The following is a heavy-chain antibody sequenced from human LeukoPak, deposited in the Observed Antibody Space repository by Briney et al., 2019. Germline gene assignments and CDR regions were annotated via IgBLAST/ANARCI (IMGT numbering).Heavy chain of an antibody. CDR1: GGSISSGGYY. CDR2: IYHSGST. V-gene: IGHV4-30-2*01. CDR3: ARSDSITMGNWFDY. Sequence: SQTLSLTCTVSGGSISSGGYYWSWIRQPPGKGLEWIGYIYHSGSTYYNPSLKSRVTISVDRSKNQFSLKLSSVTAADTAVYYCARSDSITMGNWFDYWGQGTLVTVSS. J-gene: IGHJ4*02. D-gene: IGHD3-10*01.